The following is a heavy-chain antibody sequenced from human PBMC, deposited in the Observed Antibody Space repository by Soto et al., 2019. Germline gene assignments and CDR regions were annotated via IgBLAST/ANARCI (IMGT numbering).Heavy chain of an antibody. CDR1: GFSLSNARMG. V-gene: IGHV2-26*01. J-gene: IGHJ4*02. D-gene: IGHD1-26*01. CDR2: IFSNDEK. CDR3: ARHGRGVGARPLDY. Sequence: QVTLKESGPVLVKPTETLTLTCTVSGFSLSNARMGVSWIRQPPGKALEWLAHIFSNDEKSYSTSLKSRLTISVDTSKSQVVLTMTNMDPVDTATYYCARHGRGVGARPLDYWGQGTLVTVSS.